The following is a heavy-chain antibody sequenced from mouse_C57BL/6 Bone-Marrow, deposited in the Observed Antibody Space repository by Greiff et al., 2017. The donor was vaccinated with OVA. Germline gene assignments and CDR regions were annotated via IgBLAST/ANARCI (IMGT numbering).Heavy chain of an antibody. V-gene: IGHV1-69*01. CDR3: ARGNSNYGDY. J-gene: IGHJ2*01. CDR1: GYTFTSYW. CDR2: LDPSDSYT. D-gene: IGHD2-5*01. Sequence: QVHVKQPGAELVMPGASVKLSCKASGYTFTSYWMHWVKQRPGQGLEWIGELDPSDSYTNYNQKFKGKSTLTVDKSSSTAYMQLSSLTSEDSAVYYCARGNSNYGDYWGQGTTLTVSS.